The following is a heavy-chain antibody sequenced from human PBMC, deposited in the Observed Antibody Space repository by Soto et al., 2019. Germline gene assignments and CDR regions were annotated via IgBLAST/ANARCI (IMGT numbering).Heavy chain of an antibody. J-gene: IGHJ6*04. D-gene: IGHD6-13*01. V-gene: IGHV3-23*01. CDR1: GFTFSSYA. CDR2: ISGSGGST. CDR3: AKVHSSSWPRTYYYGREI. Sequence: PGGSLRLSCAASGFTFSSYAMSWVRQAPGKGLEWVSAISGSGGSTYYADSVKGRFTISRDNSKNTLYLQMNSLRAEDTAVYYCAKVHSSSWPRTYYYGREIWGKGNTVSVSP.